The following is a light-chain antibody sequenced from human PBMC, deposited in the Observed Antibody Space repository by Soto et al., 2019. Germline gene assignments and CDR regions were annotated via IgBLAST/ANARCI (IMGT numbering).Light chain of an antibody. J-gene: IGLJ1*01. CDR3: AAWDDSLSAFYV. CDR2: SNN. V-gene: IGLV1-47*02. CDR1: SSNIGSNY. Sequence: SVLTQPPSASGTPGKRVTISCSGSSSNIGSNYVYWYQQLPGTAPKLLIYSNNQRPSGVPDRFSGSKSGTSASLAISGLRSEDEADYYCAAWDDSLSAFYVFGTGTKVTVL.